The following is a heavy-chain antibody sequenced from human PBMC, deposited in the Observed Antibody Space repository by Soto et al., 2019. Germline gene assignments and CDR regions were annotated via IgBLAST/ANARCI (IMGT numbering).Heavy chain of an antibody. CDR1: GFAFSDHY. Sequence: PGGSLRLSCVASGFAFSDHYMTWIRQAPGKGLEWLSYISSSATTIFYAESVRGRFSISRDNAKNSLFLQMNSLRVDDTAVYYCARVGDLAYKDWGQGTRVSVSS. CDR2: ISSSATTI. CDR3: ARVGDLAYKD. J-gene: IGHJ4*02. V-gene: IGHV3-11*01. D-gene: IGHD3-16*01.